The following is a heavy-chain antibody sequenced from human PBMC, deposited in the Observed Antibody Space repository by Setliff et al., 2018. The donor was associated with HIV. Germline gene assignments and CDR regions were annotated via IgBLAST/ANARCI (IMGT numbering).Heavy chain of an antibody. CDR1: GFTFSTFA. D-gene: IGHD5-12*01. CDR3: ASDGSLPDY. J-gene: IGHJ4*02. Sequence: GGSLRLSCVASGFTFSTFAMHWVRQAPGKGLEWVSVISYDASRISYADSVKGRFTISRDNAKSTLDLQMNSLRVEDTAVYFCASDGSLPDYWGRGTLVTVSS. CDR2: ISYDASRI. V-gene: IGHV3-30*07.